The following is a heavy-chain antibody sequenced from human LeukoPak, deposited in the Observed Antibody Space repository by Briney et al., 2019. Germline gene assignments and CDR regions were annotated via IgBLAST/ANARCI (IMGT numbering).Heavy chain of an antibody. J-gene: IGHJ4*02. V-gene: IGHV3-48*01. CDR1: AFSFSDYS. Sequence: GGSLRLSCEASAFSFSDYSMNWVRQAPGKGLEWNSYISGRSSTIYYADSVRGRFTISRDNAKNSMYLQMNSLRAEDTAVYYCARDRLTSGSYFFDYWGQGTLVTVSS. D-gene: IGHD1-26*01. CDR2: ISGRSSTI. CDR3: ARDRLTSGSYFFDY.